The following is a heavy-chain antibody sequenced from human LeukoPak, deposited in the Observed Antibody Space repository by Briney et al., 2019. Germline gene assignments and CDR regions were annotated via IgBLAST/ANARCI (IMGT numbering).Heavy chain of an antibody. J-gene: IGHJ3*02. CDR3: ARHVTISGPYDASDI. CDR1: GASISSYY. Sequence: SETLSLTCTVSGASISSYYWSWIRQPPGKGLEWIGYIYYSGGTDYNPSLKSRVTISVDTSKNQFSLKLRSVTAADTAVYYCARHVTISGPYDASDIWGQGTMVTVSP. CDR2: IYYSGGT. D-gene: IGHD5-24*01. V-gene: IGHV4-59*08.